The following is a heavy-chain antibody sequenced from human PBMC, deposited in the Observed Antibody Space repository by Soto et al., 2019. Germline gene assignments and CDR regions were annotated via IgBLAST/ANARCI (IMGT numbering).Heavy chain of an antibody. CDR3: ARRSPLVGPGKNWFDP. Sequence: QLLESGGALVQPGGSLRLSCAASGFIFKNDVMNWVRQAPGKGLEWVSGISGGATNSYYADSVKGRFTISRDNSNNALYLQMNSLRAEDTAVYYCARRSPLVGPGKNWFDPWGQGTLVTVSS. CDR2: ISGGATNS. CDR1: GFIFKNDV. V-gene: IGHV3-23*01. D-gene: IGHD2-2*01. J-gene: IGHJ5*02.